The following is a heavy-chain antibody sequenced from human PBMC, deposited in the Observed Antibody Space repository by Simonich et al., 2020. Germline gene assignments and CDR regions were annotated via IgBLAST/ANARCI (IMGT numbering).Heavy chain of an antibody. J-gene: IGHJ3*02. CDR2: IYYNGSH. V-gene: IGHV4-39*01. CDR3: ARHAGFAFDI. CDR1: GGSISSSSYY. D-gene: IGHD6-13*01. Sequence: QLQLQESGPGLVKPSETLSLTCTVSGGSISSSSYYWGWIRQPPGKGLEWIGSIYYNGSHYYNPSLKSRVTISVDTSKNQVSLKLSSVTAADTAVYYCARHAGFAFDIWGQGTMVTVSS.